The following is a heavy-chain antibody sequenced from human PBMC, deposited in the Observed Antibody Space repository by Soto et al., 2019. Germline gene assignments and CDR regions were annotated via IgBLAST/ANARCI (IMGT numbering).Heavy chain of an antibody. CDR3: ARYARLDC. J-gene: IGHJ4*02. V-gene: IGHV4-59*08. CDR2: IYYTGST. Sequence: SETLSLTCTVSGGSISGYYWNWIRQPPGKRLEWIGYIYYTGSTNYNPSLRSRVTISIDTSKNQFSLQLSSVTAADTAVYFCARYARLDCWGQGTLVTSPQ. CDR1: GGSISGYY.